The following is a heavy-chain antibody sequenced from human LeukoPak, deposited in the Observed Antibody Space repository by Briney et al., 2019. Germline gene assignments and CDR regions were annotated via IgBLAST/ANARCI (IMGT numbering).Heavy chain of an antibody. V-gene: IGHV3-53*01. CDR1: GFTVGSNY. J-gene: IGHJ5*02. CDR3: ARERGGLYNWFDP. CDR2: IYSGGST. Sequence: GGSLRLSCAASGFTVGSNYMSWVRQAPGKGLEWVSVIYSGGSTYYADSVKGRFTISRDNSKNTLYLQMNSLRAEDTAVYYCARERGGLYNWFDPWGQGTLVTVSS. D-gene: IGHD3-16*01.